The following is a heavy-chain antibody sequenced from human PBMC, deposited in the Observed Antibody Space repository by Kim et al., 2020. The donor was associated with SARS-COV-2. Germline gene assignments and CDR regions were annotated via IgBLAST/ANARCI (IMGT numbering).Heavy chain of an antibody. Sequence: SETLSLTCTVSGGSISSSSYYWGWIRQPPGKGLEWIGSIYYSGSTYYNPSLKSRVTISVDTSKNQFSLKLSSVTAADTAVYYCARGFVGWLPGIDYWGQGTLVTVSS. D-gene: IGHD5-12*01. V-gene: IGHV4-39*01. J-gene: IGHJ4*02. CDR1: GGSISSSSYY. CDR3: ARGFVGWLPGIDY. CDR2: IYYSGST.